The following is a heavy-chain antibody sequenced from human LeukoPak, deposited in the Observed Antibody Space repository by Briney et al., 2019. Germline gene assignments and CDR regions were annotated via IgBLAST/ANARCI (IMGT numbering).Heavy chain of an antibody. J-gene: IGHJ3*02. CDR1: GYTFTSYD. D-gene: IGHD6-13*01. CDR3: VTAAGWDAFDI. V-gene: IGHV1-8*01. CDR2: MNPSSGNT. Sequence: ASVKVSCKASGYTFTSYDINWVRQATGQGLEWMGWMNPSSGNTGYAQKVQGRVTMTRNTSISTAYMELRSLRSEDTAVYYCVTAAGWDAFDIWGLGTMVTVSS.